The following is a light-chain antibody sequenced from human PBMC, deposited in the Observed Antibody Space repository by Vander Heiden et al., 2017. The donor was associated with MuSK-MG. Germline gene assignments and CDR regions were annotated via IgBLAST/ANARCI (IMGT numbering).Light chain of an antibody. CDR3: QVWDSSSDHPV. CDR1: NIGSKS. V-gene: IGLV3-21*04. CDR2: YDS. Sequence: SYVLTQPPSVSVAPGKTARITCGGNNIGSKSVHWYQPKPGQAPVLVIYYDSDRPSGIPERFSGSNSGNTATLTISRVEAGDEADYYCQVWDSSSDHPVFGGGTKLTVL. J-gene: IGLJ2*01.